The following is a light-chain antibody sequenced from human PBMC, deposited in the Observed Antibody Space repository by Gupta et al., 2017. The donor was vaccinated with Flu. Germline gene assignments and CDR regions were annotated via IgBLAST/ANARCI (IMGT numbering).Light chain of an antibody. CDR3: AAWDDSLSGPV. V-gene: IGLV1-47*01. J-gene: IGLJ3*02. CDR1: NSNIASNS. Sequence: QSVVTQPPSASGTPGQRVTISCSGSNSNIASNSVYWYQHLPGTAPKLLIFRNNQRPSGVPDRFSCSKSGTSASLAISGLRSEDEADYYCAAWDDSLSGPVFGGWTKVTVL. CDR2: RNN.